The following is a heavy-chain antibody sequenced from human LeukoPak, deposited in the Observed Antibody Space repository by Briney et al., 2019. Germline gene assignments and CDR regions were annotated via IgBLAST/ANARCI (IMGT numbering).Heavy chain of an antibody. CDR2: IRYDGSNK. Sequence: GGSLRLSCAASGVTFSSYGMHWVRQAPGKGLEWVAFIRYDGSNKYYAGSVKGRFTIYRDSSKNTLYLQMNSLRAEDTAVYYCAKAPPVVAATPGLADYWGQGTLVTSSS. J-gene: IGHJ4*02. D-gene: IGHD2-15*01. CDR1: GVTFSSYG. V-gene: IGHV3-30*02. CDR3: AKAPPVVAATPGLADY.